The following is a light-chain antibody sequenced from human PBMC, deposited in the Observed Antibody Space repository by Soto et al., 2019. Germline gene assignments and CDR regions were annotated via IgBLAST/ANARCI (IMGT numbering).Light chain of an antibody. CDR3: QHYYSSPLT. CDR1: ESFLSSSNNKNY. Sequence: DIVMTQSPGSLSVSLGERGTINWESGESFLSSSNNKNYLAWYQQKPGQPPKVVIYWASTRGSGVPDRFSGSGSGTDFTLTISSLQAEDVAVYYCQHYYSSPLTFGGGTKVDI. V-gene: IGKV4-1*01. CDR2: WAS. J-gene: IGKJ4*01.